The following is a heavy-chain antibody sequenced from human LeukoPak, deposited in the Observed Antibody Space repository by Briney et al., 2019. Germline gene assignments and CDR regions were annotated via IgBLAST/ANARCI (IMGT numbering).Heavy chain of an antibody. D-gene: IGHD4-17*01. Sequence: KPGGSLRLYCAASGFTFSSYSMNWVRQAPGKGLEWVSSISSSSYIYYADSVKGRFTISRDNAKNSLYLQMNSLRAEDTAVYYCAREGYGDYDRSYWGQGTLVTVSS. CDR2: ISSSSYI. CDR1: GFTFSSYS. V-gene: IGHV3-21*01. J-gene: IGHJ4*02. CDR3: AREGYGDYDRSY.